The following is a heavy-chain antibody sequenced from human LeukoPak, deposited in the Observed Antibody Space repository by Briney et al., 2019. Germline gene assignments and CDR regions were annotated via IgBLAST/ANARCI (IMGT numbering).Heavy chain of an antibody. D-gene: IGHD2-8*02. J-gene: IGHJ4*02. V-gene: IGHV4-4*07. Sequence: SGTLPLTCTVSGGSISSYYSSWIRQPAGKGLEWIGRIYTSGSTNYNPSLKSRVTMSVDTSKNQFSLKLSSVTAADTAVYYCARDLVARFDYWGQGTLVTVSS. CDR2: IYTSGST. CDR3: ARDLVARFDY. CDR1: GGSISSYY.